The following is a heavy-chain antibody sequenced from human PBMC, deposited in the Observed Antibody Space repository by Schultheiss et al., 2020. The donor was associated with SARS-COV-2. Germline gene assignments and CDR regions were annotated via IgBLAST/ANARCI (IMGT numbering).Heavy chain of an antibody. CDR3: ARDPTGYSPDY. V-gene: IGHV4-59*12. Sequence: SETLSLTCTVSGGSISSYYWSWIRQPPGEGLEWIGYIYYSGSTNYNPSLKSRVTISVDTSKNQFSLKLSSVTAADTAVYYCARDPTGYSPDYWGQGTLVTVSS. CDR2: IYYSGST. J-gene: IGHJ4*02. CDR1: GGSISSYY. D-gene: IGHD1-1*01.